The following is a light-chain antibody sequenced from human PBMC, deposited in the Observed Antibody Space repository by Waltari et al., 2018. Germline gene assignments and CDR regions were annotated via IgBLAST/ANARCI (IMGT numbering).Light chain of an antibody. V-gene: IGLV2-14*01. Sequence: QSALTQPASVSGSPGQSITISCTGTSSDVGAYNYASWYQQHPGKAPKLMIYEVSNRPSGVSNRFSGSKSGNTASLTISGLQAEDEADYYCCSYTSSTTYVFGTGTKVTVV. J-gene: IGLJ1*01. CDR2: EVS. CDR3: CSYTSSTTYV. CDR1: SSDVGAYNY.